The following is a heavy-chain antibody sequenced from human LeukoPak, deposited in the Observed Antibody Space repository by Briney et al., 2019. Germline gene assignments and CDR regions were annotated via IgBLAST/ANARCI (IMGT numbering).Heavy chain of an antibody. V-gene: IGHV3-49*04. CDR1: GFSFNYAW. D-gene: IGHD5-12*01. CDR2: IRSKNYGGTP. Sequence: GGSLRLSCAASGFSFNYAWMSWVRQAPGKGLEWVGFIRSKNYGGTPEYAASLKGRFTISRDDSKSIAYLQMNSLRTEDTAMYYCTRIIVATKDYWGQGTLVTVSS. J-gene: IGHJ4*02. CDR3: TRIIVATKDY.